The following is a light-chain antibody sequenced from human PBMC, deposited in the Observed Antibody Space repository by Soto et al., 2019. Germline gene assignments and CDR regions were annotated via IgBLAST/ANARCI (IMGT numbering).Light chain of an antibody. Sequence: LTQPAAVSGSTGQSITISCTGTSSDVGYYNLVSWYQQHPGKAPKLIIYEVNKRPSGFSNRFSGSKSGNTASLTISGLQAEDEADYYCCSYAGSTTHYVFGTGTKVT. J-gene: IGLJ1*01. CDR2: EVN. CDR3: CSYAGSTTHYV. CDR1: SSDVGYYNL. V-gene: IGLV2-23*02.